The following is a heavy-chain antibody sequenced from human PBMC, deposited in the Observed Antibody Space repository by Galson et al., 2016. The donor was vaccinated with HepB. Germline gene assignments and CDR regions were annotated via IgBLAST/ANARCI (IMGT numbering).Heavy chain of an antibody. CDR2: IYPGDSDT. D-gene: IGHD3-16*01. V-gene: IGHV5-51*01. CDR3: AITGGDGHSWRVYAFDV. Sequence: QSGAEVKKPGESLRISCKGSGYGFTSYWIGWVRQMPGKGLEWMGIIYPGDSDTRYSPSFQGQVTISADKSINTAYLQWSSLKASDTAMYYCAITGGDGHSWRVYAFDVWGQGTMVTVSS. CDR1: GYGFTSYW. J-gene: IGHJ3*01.